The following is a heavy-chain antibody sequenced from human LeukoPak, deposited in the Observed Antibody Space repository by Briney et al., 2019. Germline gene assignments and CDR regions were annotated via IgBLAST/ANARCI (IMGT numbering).Heavy chain of an antibody. CDR2: IYYSGST. CDR3: ARALALGQLLFDY. D-gene: IGHD1-26*01. V-gene: IGHV4-59*01. J-gene: IGHJ4*02. Sequence: SETLSLTCTVSGGSISSYYWSRIRQPPGKGLEWIGYIYYSGSTNYNPSLKSRVTISVDTSKNQFSLKLSSVTAADTAVYYCARALALGQLLFDYWGQGTLVTVSS. CDR1: GGSISSYY.